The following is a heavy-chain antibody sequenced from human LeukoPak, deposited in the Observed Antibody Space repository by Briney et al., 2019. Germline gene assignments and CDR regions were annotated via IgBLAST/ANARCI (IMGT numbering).Heavy chain of an antibody. Sequence: GGSLRLSCAASGFTFSSYWMSWVRQAPGKGLEWVANIKQDGSEKYYVDSVKGRFTISIDNAKNSLYLQMNSMSAEDTAVYYCARVGQLVYYYYGMDVWGQGTTVTVSS. D-gene: IGHD6-6*01. CDR1: GFTFSSYW. J-gene: IGHJ6*02. CDR3: ARVGQLVYYYYGMDV. V-gene: IGHV3-7*01. CDR2: IKQDGSEK.